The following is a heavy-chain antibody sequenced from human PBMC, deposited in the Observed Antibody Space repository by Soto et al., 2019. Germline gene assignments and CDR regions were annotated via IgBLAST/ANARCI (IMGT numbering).Heavy chain of an antibody. CDR1: GYTFTGYY. V-gene: IGHV1-2*02. Sequence: ASVKVSCKASGYTFTGYYMHWVRQAPGQGLEWMGWINPNSGGTNYAQNFQGRVTMTRDTSISTAYMELSRLRSDDTAVYYCARLGIAAAGTGGRGNWGQGTLVTVSS. CDR2: INPNSGGT. J-gene: IGHJ4*02. D-gene: IGHD6-13*01. CDR3: ARLGIAAAGTGGRGN.